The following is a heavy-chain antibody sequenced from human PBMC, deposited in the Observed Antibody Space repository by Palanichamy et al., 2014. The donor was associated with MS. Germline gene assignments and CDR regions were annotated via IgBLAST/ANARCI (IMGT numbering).Heavy chain of an antibody. J-gene: IGHJ4*02. CDR1: DSASVTLA. Sequence: LVEVWGRAWVQPRRSLETLLVQPLDSASVTLACTGSGQAPGKGLEWVAVISYDGSDKYYADSVKGRFTISRDNSKNTLYLQMNSLRAEDTAMYYCAELGAAYCGGDCSAGQGGHWGQGTLLTVSS. V-gene: IGHV3-30*18. D-gene: IGHD2-21*01. CDR3: AELGAAYCGGDCSAGQGGH. CDR2: ISYDGSDK.